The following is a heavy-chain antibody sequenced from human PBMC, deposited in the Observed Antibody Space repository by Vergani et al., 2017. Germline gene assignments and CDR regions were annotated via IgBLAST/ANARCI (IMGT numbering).Heavy chain of an antibody. D-gene: IGHD6-19*01. Sequence: EVQLLESGGGLVQPGGSLRISCAASGFTFSSYAMSWVRQAPGKGLEWVSAISGSGGSTYYADSVKGRFTISRDNSKNTLYLQMNSLRAEDTAVYYCAKDEQWYDAFDIWGQGTMVTVSS. CDR2: ISGSGGST. J-gene: IGHJ3*02. CDR1: GFTFSSYA. CDR3: AKDEQWYDAFDI. V-gene: IGHV3-23*01.